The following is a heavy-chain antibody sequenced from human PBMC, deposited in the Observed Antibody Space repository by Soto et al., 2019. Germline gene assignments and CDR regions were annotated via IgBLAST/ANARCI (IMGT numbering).Heavy chain of an antibody. V-gene: IGHV3-15*07. J-gene: IGHJ4*02. D-gene: IGHD5-18*01. CDR1: GFTLTNGW. CDR2: IRSKADGGTT. Sequence: EVQLVESGGDLVKPGESLRLSCAASGFTLTNGWMTWVRQAPGKGLEWVGRIRSKADGGTTDYSAPVKGRFTISRDDSKDTLYLQMNSLKDEDTAVYYCSTGRYRHGSDYWGPGTLVNVSS. CDR3: STGRYRHGSDY.